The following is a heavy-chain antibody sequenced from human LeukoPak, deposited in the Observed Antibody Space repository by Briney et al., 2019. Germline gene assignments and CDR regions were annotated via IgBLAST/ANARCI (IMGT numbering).Heavy chain of an antibody. CDR1: GGSISSGGYY. V-gene: IGHV4-31*03. CDR3: ASYGVILDAFDI. Sequence: ASETLFLTCTVSGGSISSGGYYWSWIRQHPGKGLEWIGYIYYSGSTYYNPSLKSRVTISVDTSKNQFSLKLSSVTAADTAVYYCASYGVILDAFDIWGQGTMVTVSS. CDR2: IYYSGST. D-gene: IGHD1-26*01. J-gene: IGHJ3*02.